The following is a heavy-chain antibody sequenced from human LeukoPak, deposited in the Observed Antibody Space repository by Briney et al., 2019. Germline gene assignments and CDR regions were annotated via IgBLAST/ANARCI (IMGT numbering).Heavy chain of an antibody. V-gene: IGHV3-53*01. D-gene: IGHD4-17*01. Sequence: GGSPRLSCAASGFTVSSNYMSWVRQAPGKGLEWVSVIYSGGSTYYADAVKGRFTTSRDNSKNTLYLQMNSLRAEDTAVYYCARDNRYGDYSRRYYYGMDVWGQGTTVTVSS. J-gene: IGHJ6*02. CDR2: IYSGGST. CDR3: ARDNRYGDYSRRYYYGMDV. CDR1: GFTVSSNY.